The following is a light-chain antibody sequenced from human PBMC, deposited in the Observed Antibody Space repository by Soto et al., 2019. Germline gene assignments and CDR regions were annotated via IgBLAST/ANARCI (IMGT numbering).Light chain of an antibody. CDR1: QSVSTN. Sequence: IVTTQSPATLSVSPGQRATLSCRASQSVSTNLAWYQQKPGQAPRLLIYGASTRATGIPARFSGSGSGTEFTLTISGLQSDDFAVYYCQQYSNWPPWTFGQGTRVDFK. V-gene: IGKV3D-15*01. CDR2: GAS. J-gene: IGKJ1*01. CDR3: QQYSNWPPWT.